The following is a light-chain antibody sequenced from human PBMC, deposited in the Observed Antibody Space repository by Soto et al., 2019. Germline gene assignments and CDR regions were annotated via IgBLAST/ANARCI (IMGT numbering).Light chain of an antibody. J-gene: IGLJ1*01. V-gene: IGLV2-14*01. CDR3: SSYTISSTPYV. CDR2: EVN. Sequence: QSALTQPASVSVSPGQSITISCTGTSSDVGAYNFVSWYQHHPGKAPKLMLYEVNNRPSGVSNRFSGSKSGNTASLTISGLQAEDEADYYCSSYTISSTPYVFGPGTKVTVL. CDR1: SSDVGAYNF.